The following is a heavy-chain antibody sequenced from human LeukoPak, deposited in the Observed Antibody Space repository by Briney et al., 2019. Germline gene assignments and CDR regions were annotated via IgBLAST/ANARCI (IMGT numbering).Heavy chain of an antibody. D-gene: IGHD1-14*01. J-gene: IGHJ6*02. CDR3: ARDFRTWAEPNYYYYGMDV. V-gene: IGHV3-21*01. Sequence: GRSLRLSCAASGFTFSSYGMHWVRQAPGKGLEWVSSISSSSYIYYADSVKGRFTISRDNAKNSLYLQMNSLRAEDTAVYYCARDFRTWAEPNYYYYGMDVWGQGTTVTVSS. CDR1: GFTFSSYG. CDR2: ISSSSYI.